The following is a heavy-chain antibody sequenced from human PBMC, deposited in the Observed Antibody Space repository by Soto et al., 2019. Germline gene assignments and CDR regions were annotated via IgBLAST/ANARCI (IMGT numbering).Heavy chain of an antibody. CDR3: ARGLVVPAGIRYYYYGMDV. V-gene: IGHV1-69*06. Sequence: ASVKVSCQASGGTFSNYAISWVRQAPGQGIEWMGGIIPIFNTENYAQKFQGRVTITADKSMSTAYMELSSLRSEDTAVYYCARGLVVPAGIRYYYYGMDVWGQGTTVTFSS. CDR2: IIPIFNTE. J-gene: IGHJ6*02. CDR1: GGTFSNYA. D-gene: IGHD2-2*01.